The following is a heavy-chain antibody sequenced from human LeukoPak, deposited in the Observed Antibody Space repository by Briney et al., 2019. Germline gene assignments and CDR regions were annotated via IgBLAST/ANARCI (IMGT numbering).Heavy chain of an antibody. J-gene: IGHJ6*03. D-gene: IGHD6-19*01. Sequence: GVTLRLSCAASGFTFSSYGMHWVRQAPGKGLEWVTFMRYDGSNIHYADSVKGRFTISRDNSKNTLYLQMNSLRHEDMAVYYCAKDSGWFAAERGYMDVWGKGTTVTISS. CDR3: AKDSGWFAAERGYMDV. CDR2: MRYDGSNI. V-gene: IGHV3-30*02. CDR1: GFTFSSYG.